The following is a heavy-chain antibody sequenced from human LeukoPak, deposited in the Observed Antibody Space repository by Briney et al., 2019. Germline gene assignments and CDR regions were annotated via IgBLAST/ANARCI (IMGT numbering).Heavy chain of an antibody. CDR2: IKQDGSEK. CDR3: ARTISGYYSDAFDI. D-gene: IGHD3-22*01. CDR1: GFTFSSYW. V-gene: IGHV3-7*01. Sequence: GGSLRLSCAASGFTFSSYWMSWVRQAPGKGLEWVANIKQDGSEKYYVDSVKGRFTISRDNAKNSLYLQMNSLRAEDTAVYYCARTISGYYSDAFDIWGQGTMVTVSS. J-gene: IGHJ3*02.